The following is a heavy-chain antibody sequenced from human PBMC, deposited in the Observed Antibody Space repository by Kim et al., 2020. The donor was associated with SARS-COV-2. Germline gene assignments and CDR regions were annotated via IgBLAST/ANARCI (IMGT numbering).Heavy chain of an antibody. CDR1: GFTFDDYA. CDR3: AKARNVLLWFGLFDY. J-gene: IGHJ4*02. CDR2: ISWNSGSI. D-gene: IGHD3-10*01. V-gene: IGHV3-9*01. Sequence: GWSLRLSCAASGFTFDDYAMHWVRQAPGKGLEWVSGISWNSGSIGYADSVKGRFTISRDNAKHSLYLQMNSLRAEDTALYYCAKARNVLLWFGLFDYWGQGTLVTVSS.